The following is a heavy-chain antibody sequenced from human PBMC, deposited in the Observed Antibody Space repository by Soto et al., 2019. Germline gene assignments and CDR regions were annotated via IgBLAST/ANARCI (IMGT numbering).Heavy chain of an antibody. Sequence: EVQLLESGGGLVQPGGSLRLSCAASGFTFSTYTMAWVRQAPGRGPEWVSGVGQDGAPYYADSAKGRFTISSDNPRSSVYLEMIALRGEDTAVYYCAKDMRPDGVWDFGHWGQGTLVTVSS. V-gene: IGHV3-23*01. CDR2: VGQDGAP. J-gene: IGHJ4*02. D-gene: IGHD4-17*01. CDR1: GFTFSTYT. CDR3: AKDMRPDGVWDFGH.